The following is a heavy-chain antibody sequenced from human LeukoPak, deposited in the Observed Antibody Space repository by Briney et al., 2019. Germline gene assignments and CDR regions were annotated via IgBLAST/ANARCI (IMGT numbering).Heavy chain of an antibody. CDR3: AKRTQQWLHDYYGMDV. J-gene: IGHJ6*02. V-gene: IGHV3-23*01. CDR1: GFTFSSYA. CDR2: ISGSGGST. Sequence: GGPLRLSCAASGFTFSSYAMSWVRQAPGKGPEWVSAISGSGGSTYYADSVKGRFTISRDNSKNTLYLQMNSLRAEDTAVYYCAKRTQQWLHDYYGMDVWGQGTTVTVSS. D-gene: IGHD6-19*01.